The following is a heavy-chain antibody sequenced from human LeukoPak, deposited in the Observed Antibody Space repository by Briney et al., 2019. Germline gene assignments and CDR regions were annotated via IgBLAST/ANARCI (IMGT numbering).Heavy chain of an antibody. CDR1: GYTFTSYG. D-gene: IGHD3-22*01. CDR2: ISAYNGNT. V-gene: IGHV1-18*01. CDR3: ARSRRPYYYDSSGYPSGAFDI. Sequence: ASVKVSCKASGYTFTSYGISWVRQAPGQGLEWMGWISAYNGNTNYAQKLQGRVTMTTDTSTSTAYMELRSLRSDDTAVYYCARSRRPYYYDSSGYPSGAFDIWGQGTMVTVSS. J-gene: IGHJ3*02.